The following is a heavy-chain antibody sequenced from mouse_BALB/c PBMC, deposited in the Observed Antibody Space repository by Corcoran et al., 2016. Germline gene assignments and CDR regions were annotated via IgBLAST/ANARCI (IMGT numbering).Heavy chain of an antibody. CDR2: INPYNDGT. J-gene: IGHJ4*01. CDR3: ARLYPGIAMDY. V-gene: IGHV1S136*01. CDR1: GYTFTSYV. Sequence: EVQLQQSGPELVKPGASVKMSCKASGYTFTSYVMHWVKQKPGQGLEWIGYINPYNDGTKYNEKFKGKATLPSDKSSSTAYMELSSLTSEDSAVYYCARLYPGIAMDYWGQGTSVTVSS.